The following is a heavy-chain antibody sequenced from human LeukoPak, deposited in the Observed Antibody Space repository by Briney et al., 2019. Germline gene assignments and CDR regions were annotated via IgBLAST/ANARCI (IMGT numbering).Heavy chain of an antibody. Sequence: GGSLRLSCAASGFTFSSYSMNWARQAPGKGLEWVSYISSSSSTIYYADSVKGRFTISRDNAKNSLYLQMNSLRAEDTAVYYCASGRDGYNYGYYFDYWGQGTLVTVSS. D-gene: IGHD5-24*01. CDR2: ISSSSSTI. J-gene: IGHJ4*02. CDR1: GFTFSSYS. CDR3: ASGRDGYNYGYYFDY. V-gene: IGHV3-48*04.